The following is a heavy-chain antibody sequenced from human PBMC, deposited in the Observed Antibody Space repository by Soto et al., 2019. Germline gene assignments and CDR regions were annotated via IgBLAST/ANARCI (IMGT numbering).Heavy chain of an antibody. CDR2: ISGSGGST. CDR1: GFTFSSYA. V-gene: IGHV3-23*01. CDR3: ARGAPL. J-gene: IGHJ4*02. Sequence: PGGSLRLSCAASGFTFSSYAMSWVRQAPGKGLECVSAISGSGGSTYYADSVKGRFTISRDNARNSVYLQMNSLRVDDTAIYYCARGAPLWGEGTLVTVSS.